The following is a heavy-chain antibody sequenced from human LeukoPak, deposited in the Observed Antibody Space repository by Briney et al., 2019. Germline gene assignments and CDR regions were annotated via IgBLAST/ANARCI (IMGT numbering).Heavy chain of an antibody. V-gene: IGHV3-43*01. Sequence: QSGGSLRLSCAASGFTFDDYTMHWVRQAPGKGLEWVSLISWDGGTTYFANSVAGRFTMSRDNSKNSLYLQMNSLRTEDTAMYFCVFGSGNYYFEYWGRGTLVTVSS. CDR2: ISWDGGTT. D-gene: IGHD3-10*01. CDR3: VFGSGNYYFEY. J-gene: IGHJ4*02. CDR1: GFTFDDYT.